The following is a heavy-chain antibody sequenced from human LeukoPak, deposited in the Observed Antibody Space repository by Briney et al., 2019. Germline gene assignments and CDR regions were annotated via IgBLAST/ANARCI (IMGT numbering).Heavy chain of an antibody. D-gene: IGHD3-3*01. CDR3: ARDPTADYDFWNGYFFDY. V-gene: IGHV3-64*01. J-gene: IGHJ4*02. CDR2: ISSTVGST. CDR1: GFSFRTYA. Sequence: PGGSLRLSCAASGFSFRTYAMHWVRQAPGKGLEYVSAISSTVGSTYYAKSVKGRFIISRDNSKNTLYLQMGSLRAEDMAVYYCARDPTADYDFWNGYFFDYWGQGTLVTVSS.